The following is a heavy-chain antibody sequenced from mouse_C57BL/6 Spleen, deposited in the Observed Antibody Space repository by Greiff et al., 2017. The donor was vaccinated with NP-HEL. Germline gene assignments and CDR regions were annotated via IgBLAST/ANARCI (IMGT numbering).Heavy chain of an antibody. D-gene: IGHD2-5*01. V-gene: IGHV1-66*01. CDR2: IYPGSGNT. Sequence: QVQLKQSGPELVKPGASVKISCKASGYSFTSYYIHWVKQRPGQGLEWIGWIYPGSGNTKYNEKFKGKATLTADTSSSTAYMQLSSLTSEDSAVYYCARWDIYSNYDAMDYWGQGTSVTVSS. CDR3: ARWDIYSNYDAMDY. J-gene: IGHJ4*01. CDR1: GYSFTSYY.